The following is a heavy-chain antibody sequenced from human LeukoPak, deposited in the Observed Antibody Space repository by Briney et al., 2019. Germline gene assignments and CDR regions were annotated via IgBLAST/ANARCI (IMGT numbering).Heavy chain of an antibody. Sequence: SQTLSLTCTVSGGSISSGDYYWSWIRQPPGKGLEWIGYIYYSGSTYYNPSLKSRVTISVDTSKNQFSLKLSSVTAADTAVYYCARVGRGSYSPYGMDVWGQGTTVTVSS. V-gene: IGHV4-30-4*01. CDR1: GGSISSGDYY. CDR2: IYYSGST. D-gene: IGHD1-26*01. CDR3: ARVGRGSYSPYGMDV. J-gene: IGHJ6*02.